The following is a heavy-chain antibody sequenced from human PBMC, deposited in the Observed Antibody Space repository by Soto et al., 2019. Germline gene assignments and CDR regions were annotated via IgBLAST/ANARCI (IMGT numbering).Heavy chain of an antibody. CDR1: GFTFSSYE. V-gene: IGHV3-48*03. CDR3: ARAYYGSWSYY. Sequence: GGSLRLSCAASGFTFSSYEMNWVRQAPGKGLEWVSYISSSGSTIYYADSVKGRLTISRDNAKNSRYLQRNSLRAEDTAVYYCARAYYGSWSYYRGQGTLVTVSS. D-gene: IGHD3-10*01. J-gene: IGHJ4*02. CDR2: ISSSGSTI.